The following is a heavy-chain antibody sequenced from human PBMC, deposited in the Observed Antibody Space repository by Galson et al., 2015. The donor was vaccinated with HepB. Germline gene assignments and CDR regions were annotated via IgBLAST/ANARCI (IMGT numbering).Heavy chain of an antibody. CDR3: ARDLYDILTGSRLRGYDHFGMDV. D-gene: IGHD3-9*01. CDR1: GYTFTNFY. J-gene: IGHJ6*04. Sequence: SVKVSCKASGYTFTNFYIHWVRQVPGQGPECMGWVNPNSGATTYTPKFQDRLTMTRDTSLRTVYMELNRLTSDDTAVYYCARDLYDILTGSRLRGYDHFGMDVWGKGTPVTVSS. V-gene: IGHV1-2*02. CDR2: VNPNSGAT.